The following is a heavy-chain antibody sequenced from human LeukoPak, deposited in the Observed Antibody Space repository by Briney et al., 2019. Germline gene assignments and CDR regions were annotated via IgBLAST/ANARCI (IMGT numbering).Heavy chain of an antibody. CDR1: GYTFTSHA. D-gene: IGHD3-9*01. Sequence: ASVKVSCKASGYTFTSHAMHWVRQAPGQRLEWMGWINAGNGNTKYSQKFQGRVTITRDTSASTAYMELSSLRSEDTAVYYCARGPDFDWPMRPFDYWGQGTLVTVSS. V-gene: IGHV1-3*01. CDR2: INAGNGNT. CDR3: ARGPDFDWPMRPFDY. J-gene: IGHJ4*02.